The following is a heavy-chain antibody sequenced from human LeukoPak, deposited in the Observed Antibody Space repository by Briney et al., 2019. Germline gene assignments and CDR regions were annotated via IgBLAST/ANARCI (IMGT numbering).Heavy chain of an antibody. D-gene: IGHD6-13*01. CDR1: GFTFSSYG. CDR3: AKRAAAGPTYYYYYMDV. Sequence: QPGGSLRLSCAASGFTFSSYGMHWVRQAPGKGLGWVAFIRYDGSNKYYADSVKGRFTISRDNSKNTLYLQMNSLRAEDTAVYYCAKRAAAGPTYYYYYMDVWGKGTTVTVSS. J-gene: IGHJ6*03. CDR2: IRYDGSNK. V-gene: IGHV3-30*02.